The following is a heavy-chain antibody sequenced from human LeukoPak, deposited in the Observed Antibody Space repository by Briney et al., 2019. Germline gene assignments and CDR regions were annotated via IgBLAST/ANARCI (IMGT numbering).Heavy chain of an antibody. CDR3: AKAELGVDTFFDY. Sequence: GGSLRLSCAASGFTFSDYALGWVRQAPGRGLEWVATLSGSGAGIYYSDSVQGRFTISRDNSKRTLFLQMNSLRAEDTAFYYCAKAELGVDTFFDYWGQGTLVTVSS. V-gene: IGHV3-23*01. D-gene: IGHD3-3*01. CDR1: GFTFSDYA. CDR2: LSGSGAGI. J-gene: IGHJ4*02.